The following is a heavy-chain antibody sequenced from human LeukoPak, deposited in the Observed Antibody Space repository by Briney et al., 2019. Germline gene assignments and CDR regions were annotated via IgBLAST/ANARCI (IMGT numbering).Heavy chain of an antibody. J-gene: IGHJ4*02. V-gene: IGHV3-23*01. D-gene: IGHD3-3*01. CDR3: AKGGAPLTIRFLEWFPFDY. CDR1: GFTFSSYA. Sequence: GGSLRLSCAASGFTFSSYAVSWVRQAPGKGLEWVSAISGGGGSTYYADSVKGRFTISRDNSKNTLYLQMNSLRAEDTAVYYCAKGGAPLTIRFLEWFPFDYWGQGTLVTVSS. CDR2: ISGGGGST.